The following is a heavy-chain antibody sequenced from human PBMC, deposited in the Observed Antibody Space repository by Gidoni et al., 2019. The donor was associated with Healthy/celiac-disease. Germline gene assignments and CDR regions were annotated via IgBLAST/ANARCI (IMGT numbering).Heavy chain of an antibody. Sequence: QVQLVQSGAEVKKHGSSVKVSCKASGGTFSSYAISWVRQAPGQGLEWMRGIIPILGTSNYAQKFQGRVTITADEATSTAYMELSSLRSEDTAVYYCSKASTTVTMIDYWGQGTLVTVSS. V-gene: IGHV1-69*01. CDR1: GGTFSSYA. CDR3: SKASTTVTMIDY. J-gene: IGHJ4*02. CDR2: IIPILGTS. D-gene: IGHD4-17*01.